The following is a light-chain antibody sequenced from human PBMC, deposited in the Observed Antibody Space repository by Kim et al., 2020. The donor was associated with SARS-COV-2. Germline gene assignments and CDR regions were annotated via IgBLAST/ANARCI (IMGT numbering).Light chain of an antibody. J-gene: IGKJ5*01. CDR2: AAS. V-gene: IGKV1-39*01. Sequence: SVGDRVMITCRASQRISSHLNWYQHKPGKAPKLLIYAASSLQRGVPSRFSGSGSGTDFTLTISTLQPEDFATYYCQQGYSSPQITFGQGTRLEIK. CDR3: QQGYSSPQIT. CDR1: QRISSH.